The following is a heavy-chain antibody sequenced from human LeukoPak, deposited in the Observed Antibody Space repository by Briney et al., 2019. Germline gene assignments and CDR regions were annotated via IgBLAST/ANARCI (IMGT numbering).Heavy chain of an antibody. CDR1: GFTFSTYA. J-gene: IGHJ4*02. CDR2: ISGYGGST. Sequence: GSLRLSCAASGFTFSTYAMNWVRQAPGKGLEWVSAISGYGGSTYYADSVKGRFTISRDNSKNTLYLQMNSLRAEDTAVYYCARGGCSGGSCPLDSWGQGTLVTVSS. D-gene: IGHD2-15*01. CDR3: ARGGCSGGSCPLDS. V-gene: IGHV3-23*01.